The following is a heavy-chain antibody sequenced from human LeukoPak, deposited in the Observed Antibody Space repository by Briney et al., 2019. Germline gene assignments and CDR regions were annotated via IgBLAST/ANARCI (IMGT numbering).Heavy chain of an antibody. J-gene: IGHJ4*02. CDR2: ISSSGRTI. Sequence: PGGSLRLSCVASEFIFSSYEMNWVRQAPGKGLEWLSYISSSGRTIYYADSVKGRFTISRDNAKNSLYLQMNSLRAEDTAVYYCAKGSVRGVPLFDYWGQGTLVTVSS. D-gene: IGHD3-10*01. CDR1: EFIFSSYE. CDR3: AKGSVRGVPLFDY. V-gene: IGHV3-48*03.